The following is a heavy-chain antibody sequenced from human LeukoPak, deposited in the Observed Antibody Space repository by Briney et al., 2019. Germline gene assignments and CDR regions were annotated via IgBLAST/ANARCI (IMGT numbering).Heavy chain of an antibody. D-gene: IGHD5-18*01. CDR3: ARSFDSAMAPYDK. J-gene: IGHJ4*02. Sequence: SETLSLTCTVSGASISSGPYFWGWVRQPPAKGLEWIGGIFSNGGTYYNPSLESRILISGDSSKNHVFLNLTSVTATDTAVYYCARSFDSAMAPYDKWGQGTLVTVSS. CDR1: GASISSGPYF. CDR2: IFSNGGT. V-gene: IGHV4-39*02.